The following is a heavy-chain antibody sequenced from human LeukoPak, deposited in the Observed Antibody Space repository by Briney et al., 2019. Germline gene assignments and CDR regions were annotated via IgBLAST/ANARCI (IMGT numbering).Heavy chain of an antibody. D-gene: IGHD1-26*01. CDR2: IYYSGST. V-gene: IGHV4-59*01. CDR3: ARVGLLKYFDY. Sequence: SETLSLTCTVSGGSISSYYWSWIRQPPGKGLEWIGYIYYSGSTNYNPSLKSRVTIPVDTSKNQFSLKLSSVTAADTAVYYCARVGLLKYFDYWGQGTLVTVSS. CDR1: GGSISSYY. J-gene: IGHJ4*02.